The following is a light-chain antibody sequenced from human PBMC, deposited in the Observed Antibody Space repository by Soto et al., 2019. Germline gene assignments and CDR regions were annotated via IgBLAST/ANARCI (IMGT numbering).Light chain of an antibody. Sequence: QSALTQPASVSGSPGQSITIACTGTTSDVGGYNYVSWYQHHPGKAPKLMIYDVSVRPSGVSNRFSGSKSGNTASLTISGLQAEDEADFYCSSYSSSGTLYVFGTGTKVTVL. J-gene: IGLJ1*01. CDR2: DVS. CDR1: TSDVGGYNY. CDR3: SSYSSSGTLYV. V-gene: IGLV2-14*03.